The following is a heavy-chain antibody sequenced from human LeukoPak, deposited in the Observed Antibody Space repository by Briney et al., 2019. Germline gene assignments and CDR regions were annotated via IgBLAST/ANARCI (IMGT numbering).Heavy chain of an antibody. V-gene: IGHV4-34*01. J-gene: IGHJ5*02. D-gene: IGHD2-2*01. CDR1: GGSFSGYY. CDR2: INHSGST. CDR3: ARKRAKFTINIVVVPAAELNWLDP. Sequence: SETLSLTCAVYGGSFSGYYWSWIRQPPGKGLEWIGEINHSGSTNYNPSLKSRVTISVDTSKNQFSLKLSSVTAADTAVYYCARKRAKFTINIVVVPAAELNWLDPWGQGTLVTVSS.